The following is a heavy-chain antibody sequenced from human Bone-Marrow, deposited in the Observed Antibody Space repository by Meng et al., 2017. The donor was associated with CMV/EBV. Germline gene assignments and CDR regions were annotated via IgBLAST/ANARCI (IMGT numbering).Heavy chain of an antibody. V-gene: IGHV1-18*01. CDR1: GYTFRTYG. Sequence: ASVKVSCKASGYTFRTYGISWVRQAPGQGLEWMGWIYTYNGHREYAQKFQGRVTLTTDTGTDTAYMELGSLRSDDTAVFYCARVLLGSSDWIGDDYWGQGTLVTVSS. CDR2: IYTYNGHR. J-gene: IGHJ4*02. CDR3: ARVLLGSSDWIGDDY. D-gene: IGHD3-10*01.